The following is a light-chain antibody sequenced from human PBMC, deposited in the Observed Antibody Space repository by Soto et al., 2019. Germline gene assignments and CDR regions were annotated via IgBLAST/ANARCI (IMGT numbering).Light chain of an antibody. Sequence: QDVLTQPASVSGSPGQSITISCTGISNDVGTYNLVSWYQHHPGKAPKLIIYEASKRPSGVPNRFSGSKSGNTASLTISGLHAEDEADYYCCSYGRSVVFGGGTKLTVL. CDR2: EAS. J-gene: IGLJ2*01. CDR3: CSYGRSVV. V-gene: IGLV2-23*01. CDR1: SNDVGTYNL.